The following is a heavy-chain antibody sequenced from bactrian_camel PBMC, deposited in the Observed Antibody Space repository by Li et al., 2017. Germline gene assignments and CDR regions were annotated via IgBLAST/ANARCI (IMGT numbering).Heavy chain of an antibody. D-gene: IGHD7*01. CDR2: IRRSGGET. CDR1: GHSRGSNC. V-gene: IGHV3-3*01. CDR3: AVGWRGGLWSESFRWNH. Sequence: HVQLVESGGGSVQAGGSLRLSCVVSGHSRGSNCVGWYRLPPGRAPAEREGIAAIRRSGGETWYAGSVKGRFIGSVDSAKNTAYLQMNNLTRDDSAMYYCAVGWRGGLWSESFRWNHWGQGTQVTVS. J-gene: IGHJ4*01.